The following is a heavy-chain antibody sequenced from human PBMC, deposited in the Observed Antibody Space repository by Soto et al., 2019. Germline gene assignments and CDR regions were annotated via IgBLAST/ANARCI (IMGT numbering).Heavy chain of an antibody. Sequence: GASVKVSCKASGYTFTSYYMHWVRQAPGQGLEWMGIINPSGGSTSYAQKFQGRVTMTRDTSTSTAYMELRSLRSDDTAVYYCARDRLDCSGGSCYFLFQHWGQGTLVTVSS. J-gene: IGHJ1*01. CDR3: ARDRLDCSGGSCYFLFQH. D-gene: IGHD2-15*01. CDR2: INPSGGST. V-gene: IGHV1-46*01. CDR1: GYTFTSYY.